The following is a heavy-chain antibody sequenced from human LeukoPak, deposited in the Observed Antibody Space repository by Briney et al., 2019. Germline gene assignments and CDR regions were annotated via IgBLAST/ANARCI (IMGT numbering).Heavy chain of an antibody. J-gene: IGHJ6*03. CDR3: AKDAAYCYYMDV. D-gene: IGHD2-15*01. CDR2: IRYDGSNK. Sequence: GGSLRLSCAASGFTFSSYGMHWVRQAPGKGLEWVAFIRYDGSNKYYADSVKGRFTISRDNAKNTLYLQMNSLRAEDTAVYYCAKDAAYCYYMDVWGKGTTVTVSS. V-gene: IGHV3-30*02. CDR1: GFTFSSYG.